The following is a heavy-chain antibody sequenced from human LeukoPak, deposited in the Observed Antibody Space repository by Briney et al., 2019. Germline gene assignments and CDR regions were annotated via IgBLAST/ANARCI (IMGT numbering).Heavy chain of an antibody. V-gene: IGHV4-30-2*05. J-gene: IGHJ4*02. D-gene: IGHD3-9*01. Sequence: SQTLSLTCTVSGGSISSGGYYWSWIRQPPGKGLEWIGYIYHSGSTYYNPSLKSRVTISVDTSKNQFSLKLSSVTAADTAVYYCARELLTGYYYWGQGTLVTVSS. CDR3: ARELLTGYYY. CDR2: IYHSGST. CDR1: GGSISSGGYY.